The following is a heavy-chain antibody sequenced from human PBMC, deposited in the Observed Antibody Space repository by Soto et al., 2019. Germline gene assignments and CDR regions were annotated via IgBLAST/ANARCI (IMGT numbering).Heavy chain of an antibody. CDR3: ARASIAAAGYYFDY. J-gene: IGHJ4*02. D-gene: IGHD6-13*01. CDR2: INAGSANT. V-gene: IGHV1-3*01. Sequence: GASVKVSCKASGYTLTNYAIRWVRQAPGQRLEWMGWINAGSANTKYSQKCQDRVTITGDTSISPAYMELSRLRSDDPAVYYCARASIAAAGYYFDYWGQGTLVPVSS. CDR1: GYTLTNYA.